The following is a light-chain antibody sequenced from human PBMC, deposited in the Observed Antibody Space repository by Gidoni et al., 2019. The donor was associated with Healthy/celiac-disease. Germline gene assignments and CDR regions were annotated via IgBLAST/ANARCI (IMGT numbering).Light chain of an antibody. V-gene: IGKV3-11*01. CDR3: QQRNNRPLALT. CDR1: QSVSSY. J-gene: IGKJ4*01. Sequence: ELVLTPSPATLPLSPVERATLSCRALQSVSSYLAWSQQQPGQAPRLLIYDAYNMATGIPARFSGSGSGTDFALTISSIGPEDDAVYYCQQRNNRPLALTFGEGTKVEIK. CDR2: DAY.